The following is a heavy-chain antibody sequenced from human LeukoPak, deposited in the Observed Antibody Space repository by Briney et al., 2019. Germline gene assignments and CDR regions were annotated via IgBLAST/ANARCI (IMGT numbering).Heavy chain of an antibody. CDR2: IYYSGST. CDR1: GGSISSYY. V-gene: IGHV4-59*01. Sequence: SETLSLTCTVSGGSISSYYWSWIRQPPGKGLEWIGYIYYSGSTNYNPSLKSRVTISVDTSKNQFSLKLSSVTAADTAVYYCARESDYYDSSGYYSDYFDYWGQGTLVTVSS. CDR3: ARESDYYDSSGYYSDYFDY. J-gene: IGHJ4*02. D-gene: IGHD3-22*01.